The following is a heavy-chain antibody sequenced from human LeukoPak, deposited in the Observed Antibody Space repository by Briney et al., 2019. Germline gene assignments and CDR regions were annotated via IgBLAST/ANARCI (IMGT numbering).Heavy chain of an antibody. CDR2: ISGSGGSA. D-gene: IGHD2-2*01. CDR1: GFTFSSYA. J-gene: IGHJ4*02. CDR3: AKDSGYCSSTSCSWWSQPYYFDY. Sequence: PGGSLRLSCAASGFTFSSYAMSWVRQAPGEGLEWVSAISGSGGSAYYADSVKGRLTISRDISKSTLYLQMNSLRAEDTAVYYCAKDSGYCSSTSCSWWSQPYYFDYWGQGTLVTVSS. V-gene: IGHV3-23*01.